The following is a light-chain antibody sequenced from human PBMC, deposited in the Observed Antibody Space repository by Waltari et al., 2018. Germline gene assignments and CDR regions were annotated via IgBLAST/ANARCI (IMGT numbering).Light chain of an antibody. J-gene: IGKJ2*01. CDR3: QQSYSVPPYT. V-gene: IGKV1-39*01. CDR2: SAS. CDR1: QSISNY. Sequence: DIKMTQSPSSLSASEGDRVNIPCRASQSISNYLNWYQQKPGKAPKVLIYSASALQSGVPSRFSGSGSGTDFTLTISSLQPEDFATYYCQQSYSVPPYTFGQGTKLEIK.